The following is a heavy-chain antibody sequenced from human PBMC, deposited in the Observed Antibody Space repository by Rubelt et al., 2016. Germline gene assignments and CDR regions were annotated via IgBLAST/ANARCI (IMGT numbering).Heavy chain of an antibody. D-gene: IGHD2-15*01. V-gene: IGHV1-18*01. CDR2: LNPYNGNT. J-gene: IGHJ4*02. Sequence: QIQLVQSGAEVKKPGASVKVSCKASGYIFSIYGLSWVRQAPGQGLEWMGWLNPYNGNTEYAQKLQGRVTMTTETSTRTAYMELTSLRSDDTAVYYCARTTVAVDASHYWGQGSLVTVSS. CDR1: GYIFSIYG. CDR3: ARTTVAVDASHY.